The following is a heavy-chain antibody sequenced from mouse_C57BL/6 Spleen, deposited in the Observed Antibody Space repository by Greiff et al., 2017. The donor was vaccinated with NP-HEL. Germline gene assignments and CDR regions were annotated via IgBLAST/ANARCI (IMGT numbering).Heavy chain of an antibody. Sequence: VKLQESGAELVRPGPSLPVSFPASGYAFTNYLIEWVKQRPGQGLEWIGVIHPGSGGTPYNEKFKGKATLTADKSSSTAYMQLSSLTSEDSAVYFCARSHYYGSSYGFAYWGQGTLVTVSA. CDR3: ARSHYYGSSYGFAY. CDR2: IHPGSGGT. V-gene: IGHV1-54*01. D-gene: IGHD1-1*01. J-gene: IGHJ3*01. CDR1: GYAFTNYL.